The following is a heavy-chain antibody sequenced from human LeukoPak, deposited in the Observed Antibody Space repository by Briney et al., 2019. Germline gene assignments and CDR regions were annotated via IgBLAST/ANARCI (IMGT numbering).Heavy chain of an antibody. J-gene: IGHJ5*02. V-gene: IGHV4-34*01. Sequence: PSETLSLTCAVYGGSFSGYYWSWIRQPPGKGMEWIGEINHSGSTNYNASLKSRVTISLDTSKNQLSLKLTSVTAADTAVYYCARGEPLRLGELDYFDPWGHGTLVTVSS. D-gene: IGHD3-16*01. CDR1: GGSFSGYY. CDR2: INHSGST. CDR3: ARGEPLRLGELDYFDP.